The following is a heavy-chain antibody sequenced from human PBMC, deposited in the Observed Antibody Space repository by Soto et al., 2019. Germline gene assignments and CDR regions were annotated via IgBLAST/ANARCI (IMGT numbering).Heavy chain of an antibody. V-gene: IGHV4-39*01. J-gene: IGHJ5*02. CDR2: IYYSGST. Sequence: SETLYLTCTVSGGSISSSSYYWGWIRQPPGKGLEWIGSIYYSGSTYYNPSLKSRVTLSVDKSKNQFSLKLSSVTAADTAVYYCARLPVVVAPYNWFDPWGQGTLVTVS. CDR1: GGSISSSSYY. D-gene: IGHD2-15*01. CDR3: ARLPVVVAPYNWFDP.